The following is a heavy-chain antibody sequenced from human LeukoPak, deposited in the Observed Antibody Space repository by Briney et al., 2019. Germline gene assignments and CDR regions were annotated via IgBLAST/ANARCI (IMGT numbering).Heavy chain of an antibody. J-gene: IGHJ3*02. CDR3: ARDFIPPRGGAFDI. Sequence: PGGSLRLSCVASGFCVSPNFMSWIRQSPGRGLEWISVVYSGHNTYYAESVRGRFTISREISKNTVYLQMDRLRAEDTATYYCARDFIPPRGGAFDIWGHGTVVTVSS. D-gene: IGHD3-16*01. CDR2: VYSGHNT. CDR1: GFCVSPNF. V-gene: IGHV3-53*01.